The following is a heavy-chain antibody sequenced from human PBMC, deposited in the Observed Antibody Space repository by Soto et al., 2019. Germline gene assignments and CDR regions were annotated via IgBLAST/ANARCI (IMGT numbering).Heavy chain of an antibody. CDR2: ISGSGGST. CDR1: GFTFSSYA. CDR3: AKGADDFWSGYSPYYYYGMDV. D-gene: IGHD3-3*01. Sequence: GGSLRLSCAASGFTFSSYAMSWVRQAPGKGLEWVSAISGSGGSTYYADSVKGRFTISRDNSKNTLYLQMNSLRAEDTAVYYCAKGADDFWSGYSPYYYYGMDVWGQGTTVTVSS. J-gene: IGHJ6*02. V-gene: IGHV3-23*01.